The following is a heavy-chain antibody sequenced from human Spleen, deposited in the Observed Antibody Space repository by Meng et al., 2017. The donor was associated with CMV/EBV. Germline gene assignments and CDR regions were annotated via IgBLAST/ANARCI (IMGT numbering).Heavy chain of an antibody. CDR2: INPHSGGT. V-gene: IGHV1-2*04. CDR1: YTFTDYD. Sequence: YTFTDYDVHWVRQAPGQGLEWMGWINPHSGGTNYEKKFKGWVTLTRETSITTAYMELTRLKSDDTAVYYCARGGGTVVRAVDNWFDPWGQGTLVTVSS. D-gene: IGHD3-10*01. CDR3: ARGGGTVVRAVDNWFDP. J-gene: IGHJ5*02.